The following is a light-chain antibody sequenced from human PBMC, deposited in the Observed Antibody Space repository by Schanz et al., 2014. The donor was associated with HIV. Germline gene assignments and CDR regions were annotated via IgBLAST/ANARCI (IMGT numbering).Light chain of an antibody. J-gene: IGKJ1*01. CDR3: QQYGSLPWT. CDR2: GAS. Sequence: EIVLTQSPGTLSLSLGERATLSCRASQSVSSNFLAWYQQKPNQAPRLLIYGASTRATGIPDRFSGTGSGTDFTLTISRVEPEDYAVYHCQQYGSLPWTFGQGTKVEVK. V-gene: IGKV3-20*01. CDR1: QSVSSNF.